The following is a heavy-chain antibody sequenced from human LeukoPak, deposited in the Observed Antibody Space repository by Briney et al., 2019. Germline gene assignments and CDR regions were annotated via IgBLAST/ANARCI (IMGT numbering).Heavy chain of an antibody. D-gene: IGHD3-9*01. CDR1: GYTFTSYY. CDR3: ASEPYDILTGYSNLDAFDI. V-gene: IGHV1-46*01. Sequence: ASVKVSCKASGYTFTSYYMHWVRQAPGQGLEWMGITNPSGGSTSYAQKFQGRVTMTRDTSTSTVYMELSSLRSEDTAVYYCASEPYDILTGYSNLDAFDIWGQGTMVTVSS. J-gene: IGHJ3*02. CDR2: TNPSGGST.